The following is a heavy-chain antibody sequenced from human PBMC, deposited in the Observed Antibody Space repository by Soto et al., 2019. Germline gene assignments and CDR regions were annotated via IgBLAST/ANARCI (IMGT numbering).Heavy chain of an antibody. CDR1: GYTFTSYG. CDR3: ARIGGDLGELSSLTDD. CDR2: ISAYNGNT. J-gene: IGHJ4*02. V-gene: IGHV1-18*01. Sequence: QVQLVQSGAEVKKPGASVKVSCKASGYTFTSYGISWVRQAPGQGLEWMGWISAYNGNTNYAQKLQGRVTVTTDTYPSPTYMGLRSLGSDATAVYYCARIGGDLGELSSLTDDWGQGTLVTVSS. D-gene: IGHD3-16*02.